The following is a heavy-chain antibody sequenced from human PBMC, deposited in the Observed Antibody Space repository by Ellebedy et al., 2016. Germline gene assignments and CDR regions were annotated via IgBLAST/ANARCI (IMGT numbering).Heavy chain of an antibody. D-gene: IGHD3-10*01. CDR2: ISGSGGST. Sequence: GESLKISCAASGFTFSSYAMSWVRQAPGKGLEWVSAISGSGGSTYYADSVKGRFTISRDNSKNTLYLQMNSLRAEDTAVYYCAKDSVLLWFGELFSLDYFDYWGQGTLVTVSS. J-gene: IGHJ4*02. V-gene: IGHV3-23*01. CDR1: GFTFSSYA. CDR3: AKDSVLLWFGELFSLDYFDY.